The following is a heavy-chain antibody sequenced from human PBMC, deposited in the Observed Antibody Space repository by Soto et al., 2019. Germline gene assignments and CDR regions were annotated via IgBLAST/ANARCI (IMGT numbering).Heavy chain of an antibody. V-gene: IGHV4-59*08. Sequence: SETLSLTCTVSGGSISSYYWSWIRQPPGKGLEWIGYIYYSGSTNYNPSLKSRVTISVDTSKNQFSLKLSSVTAADTAVYYCASSLSSNYDFWSGYYTNYENYYYYYYMDVWGKGTTVTVSS. D-gene: IGHD3-3*01. CDR3: ASSLSSNYDFWSGYYTNYENYYYYYYMDV. CDR1: GGSISSYY. CDR2: IYYSGST. J-gene: IGHJ6*03.